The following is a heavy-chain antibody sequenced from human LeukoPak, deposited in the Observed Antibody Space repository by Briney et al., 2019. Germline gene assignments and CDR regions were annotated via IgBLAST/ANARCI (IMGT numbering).Heavy chain of an antibody. V-gene: IGHV4-59*01. CDR1: GGSISSYY. J-gene: IGHJ3*02. D-gene: IGHD3-22*01. Sequence: SETLSLTCTVSGGSISSYYWSWIRQPPGKGLEWIGYIYYSGSTNYNPSLKSRVTISVDTSKNQFSLKLSSVTAADTAVYYCARDYYDSSENAFDIWGQGTMVTVSS. CDR3: ARDYYDSSENAFDI. CDR2: IYYSGST.